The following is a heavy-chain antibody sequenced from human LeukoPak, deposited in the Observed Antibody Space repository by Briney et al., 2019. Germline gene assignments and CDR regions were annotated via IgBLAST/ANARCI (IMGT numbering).Heavy chain of an antibody. Sequence: GASVKVSCKASGYTFTGYYMHWVRQAPGQGLEWMGWINPNSGGTNYAQKFQGRVTMSRDTSISTAYMELSRLRSDDTAVYYCARDASGGGGYGGYGPFDYWGQGTLVTVSS. CDR3: ARDASGGGGYGGYGPFDY. D-gene: IGHD4-17*01. CDR1: GYTFTGYY. CDR2: INPNSGGT. V-gene: IGHV1-2*02. J-gene: IGHJ4*02.